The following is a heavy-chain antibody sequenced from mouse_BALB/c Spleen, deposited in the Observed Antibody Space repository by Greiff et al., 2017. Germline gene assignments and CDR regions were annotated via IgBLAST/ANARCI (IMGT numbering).Heavy chain of an antibody. CDR3: ARYDGYQAWFAY. CDR2: ISYSGST. D-gene: IGHD2-3*01. V-gene: IGHV3-2*02. Sequence: DVQLQESGPGLVKPSQSLSLTCTVTGYSITSDYAWNWIRQFPGNKLEWMGYISYSGSTSYNPSLKSRISITRDTSKNQFFLQLNSVTTEDTATYYCARYDGYQAWFAYWGQGTLVTVSA. CDR1: GYSITSDYA. J-gene: IGHJ3*01.